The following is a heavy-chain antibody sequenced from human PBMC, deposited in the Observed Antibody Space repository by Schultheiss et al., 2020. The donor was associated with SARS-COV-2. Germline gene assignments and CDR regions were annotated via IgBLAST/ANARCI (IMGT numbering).Heavy chain of an antibody. D-gene: IGHD4-17*01. Sequence: SETLSLTCAVYGGSFSGYYWSWIRQPPGKGLEWIGEINHSGSTNYNPSLKSRVTISVDTSKNQFSLKLSSVTAADTAVYYCARTPLYGDYDDYWGQGTLVTVSS. V-gene: IGHV4-34*01. CDR1: GGSFSGYY. CDR2: INHSGST. CDR3: ARTPLYGDYDDY. J-gene: IGHJ4*02.